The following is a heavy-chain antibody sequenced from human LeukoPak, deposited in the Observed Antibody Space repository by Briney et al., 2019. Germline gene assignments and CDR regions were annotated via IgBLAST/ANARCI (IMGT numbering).Heavy chain of an antibody. V-gene: IGHV3-33*06. CDR2: IWYDGSNK. D-gene: IGHD6-19*01. CDR1: GFTFSSYG. CDR3: ANFERTVAGPYNWFDP. J-gene: IGHJ5*02. Sequence: GGSLRLSCAASGFTFSSYGMHWVRQAPGKGLEWVAVIWYDGSNKYYADSVKGRFTISRDNSKNTLYVQMNSLRAEDTAVYYCANFERTVAGPYNWFDPWGQGTLVTVSS.